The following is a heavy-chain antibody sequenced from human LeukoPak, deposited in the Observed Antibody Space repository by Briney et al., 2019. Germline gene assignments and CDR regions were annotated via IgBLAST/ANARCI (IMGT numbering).Heavy chain of an antibody. CDR1: GFPFSSKN. Sequence: VQPGGPLNLPCAASGFPFSSKNMNGVRQAPGKGRGGVSSISYSGSSIYYADSVKGRFTISRDTSKNTLYLQMNSLRAEDTAVYYCARDKYDFWFDYWGQGTLVTVSS. CDR3: ARDKYDFWFDY. D-gene: IGHD3-3*01. J-gene: IGHJ4*02. V-gene: IGHV3-48*01. CDR2: ISYSGSSI.